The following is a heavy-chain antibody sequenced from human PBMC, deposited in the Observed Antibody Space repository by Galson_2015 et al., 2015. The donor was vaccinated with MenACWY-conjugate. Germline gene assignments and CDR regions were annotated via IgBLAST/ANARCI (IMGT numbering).Heavy chain of an antibody. CDR3: ARDSGSSSTNCIYHFDY. D-gene: IGHD2-2*01. CDR1: GFTFSSYW. Sequence: SLSLSCAASGFTFSSYWMSWVRQAPGKGLEWVANIKQDGSEKYYVDSVKRRFTISRDNAKNSLYLQMNSLRAEDTAVYYCARDSGSSSTNCIYHFDYCGQGTLVTVSS. V-gene: IGHV3-7*03. CDR2: IKQDGSEK. J-gene: IGHJ4*02.